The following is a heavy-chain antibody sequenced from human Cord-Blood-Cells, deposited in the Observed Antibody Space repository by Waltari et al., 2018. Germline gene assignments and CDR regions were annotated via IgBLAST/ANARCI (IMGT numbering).Heavy chain of an antibody. D-gene: IGHD2-2*02. CDR3: ARVKVGYCSSTSCYRFAFDI. V-gene: IGHV3-33*01. CDR2: IWYDGSNK. CDR1: TFSSYG. Sequence: TFSSYGMHWVRQAPGKGLEWVAVIWYDGSNKYYADSVKGRFTISRDNSKNTLYLQMNSLRAEDTAVYYCARVKVGYCSSTSCYRFAFDIWGQGTMVTVSS. J-gene: IGHJ3*02.